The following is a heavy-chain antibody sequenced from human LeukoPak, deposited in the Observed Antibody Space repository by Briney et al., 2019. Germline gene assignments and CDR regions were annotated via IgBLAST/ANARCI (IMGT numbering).Heavy chain of an antibody. Sequence: GASVKVSCKASGGSFKSYAVNWVRQAPGQGLEWMGGIIPVFDTPLDAQTFRDRVTITVDEARTTVYMELSSLTSEDAAVYYCARSRTDVTMREERGPFDVWGQGTMVTVSS. J-gene: IGHJ3*01. CDR2: IIPVFDTP. D-gene: IGHD4/OR15-4a*01. CDR1: GGSFKSYA. V-gene: IGHV1-69*13. CDR3: ARSRTDVTMREERGPFDV.